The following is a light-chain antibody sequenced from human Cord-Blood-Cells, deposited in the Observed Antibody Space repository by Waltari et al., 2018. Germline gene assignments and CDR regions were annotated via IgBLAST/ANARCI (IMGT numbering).Light chain of an antibody. J-gene: IGLJ2*01. Sequence: SELTQHPAVSVALGQTVRITCQGDSLRSYPARWYQQKPGQAPVLVIYGKNNRPSGIPDRFSGSSSGNTASLTITGAQAEDEADYYCNSRDSSGNHLVFGGGTKLTVL. V-gene: IGLV3-19*01. CDR1: SLRSYP. CDR3: NSRDSSGNHLV. CDR2: GKN.